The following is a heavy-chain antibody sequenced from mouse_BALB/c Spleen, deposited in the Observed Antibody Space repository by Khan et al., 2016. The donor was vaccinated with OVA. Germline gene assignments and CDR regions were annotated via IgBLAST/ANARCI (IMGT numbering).Heavy chain of an antibody. CDR1: GYTFTSYW. J-gene: IGHJ3*01. D-gene: IGHD2-2*01. Sequence: VQLQQSGTVLARPGTSVKMSCKASGYTFTSYWMHWVKQRPGQGLEWIGAIYPGNSDTRYNQKFKGKAKLTAVTSTSTAYMELSSLTNEDSSVYYSTRFGYLFAYWGQGTLVTVSA. CDR3: TRFGYLFAY. V-gene: IGHV1-5*01. CDR2: IYPGNSDT.